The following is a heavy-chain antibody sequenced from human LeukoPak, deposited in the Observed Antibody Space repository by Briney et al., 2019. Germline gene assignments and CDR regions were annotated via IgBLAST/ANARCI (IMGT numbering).Heavy chain of an antibody. J-gene: IGHJ3*02. CDR3: ARMTSGAFDM. Sequence: SETLSLTCAVYSGSFNGYYWSWIRQPPGKGLEWIGEINHSGSTNYNPSLKSRVTMSVDTSKNQFSLKLSSATAADPAVYYCARMTSGAFDMWGQGTMVTVSS. CDR1: SGSFNGYY. V-gene: IGHV4-34*01. CDR2: INHSGST.